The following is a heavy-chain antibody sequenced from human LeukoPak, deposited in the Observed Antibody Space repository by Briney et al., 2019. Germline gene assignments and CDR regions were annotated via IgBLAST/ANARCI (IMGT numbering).Heavy chain of an antibody. CDR2: ISGSGGST. J-gene: IGHJ4*02. D-gene: IGHD3-10*01. CDR1: GFTFSSYA. V-gene: IGHV3-23*01. CDR3: AKDRSSKYGSGSYFYYFDY. Sequence: GGSLRLSCAASGFTFSSYAMSWVRQAPGKGLEWVSAISGSGGSTYYADSVKGRFTISRDNSKNTLYLQMNSLRAEDTAVYYCAKDRSSKYGSGSYFYYFDYWGQGTLVTVSS.